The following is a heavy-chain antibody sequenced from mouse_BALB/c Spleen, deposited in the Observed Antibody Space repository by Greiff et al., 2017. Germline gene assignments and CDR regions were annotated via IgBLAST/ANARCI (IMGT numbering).Heavy chain of an antibody. Sequence: QVQLQQPGAELVKPGASVKMSCKASGYTFTSYNMHWVKQTPGQGLEWIGAIYPGNGDTSYNQKFKGKATLTADKSSSTAYMQLSSLTSEDSAVYYCASNYAMDYWGQGTSVTVSS. CDR1: GYTFTSYN. CDR3: ASNYAMDY. J-gene: IGHJ4*01. CDR2: IYPGNGDT. V-gene: IGHV1-12*01.